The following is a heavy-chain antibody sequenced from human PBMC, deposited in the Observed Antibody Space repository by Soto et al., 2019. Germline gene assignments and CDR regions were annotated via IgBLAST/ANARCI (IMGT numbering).Heavy chain of an antibody. CDR1: GGTFSSYA. CDR3: ANRTIFGVVIPLSYHNYYYYGMDV. CDR2: IIPIFGTA. Sequence: SVKVSCKASGGTFSSYAISWVRQAPGQGLEWMGGIIPIFGTANYAQKFQGRVTITGDESTRTAYMELSSLRSEDTAVYYCANRTIFGVVIPLSYHNYYYYGMDVWGQGTTVTVSS. V-gene: IGHV1-69*13. J-gene: IGHJ6*02. D-gene: IGHD3-3*01.